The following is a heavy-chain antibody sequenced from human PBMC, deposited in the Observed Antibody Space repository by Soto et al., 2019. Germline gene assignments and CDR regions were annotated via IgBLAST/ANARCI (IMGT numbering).Heavy chain of an antibody. V-gene: IGHV1-18*01. CDR2: ISAYNGNT. CDR1: GYTFTSYG. J-gene: IGHJ6*02. CDR3: AGAGYYYGSGSYLYYYYGMDV. Sequence: GASVKVSCKASGYTFTSYGISWVRQAPGQGLEWMGWISAYNGNTNYAQKLQGRVTMTTDTSTSTAYMELRSLRSDDTAVYYCAGAGYYYGSGSYLYYYYGMDVWGQGTTVTVSS. D-gene: IGHD3-10*01.